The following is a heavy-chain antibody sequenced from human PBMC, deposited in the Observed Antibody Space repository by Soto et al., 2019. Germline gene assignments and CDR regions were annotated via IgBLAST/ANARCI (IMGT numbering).Heavy chain of an antibody. CDR3: AKDRPVKARSGSLSS. Sequence: QVQLVESGGGVVQPGRSLRLSCAASGFTFSSYAMHWVRQAPGKGLEWVAVISYDGNNKYYADSVRGRFTISRDNSKNTLFLQMNSLRAEDTAMYYCAKDRPVKARSGSLSSWGQGTLVTVSS. CDR1: GFTFSSYA. D-gene: IGHD1-26*01. V-gene: IGHV3-30*04. J-gene: IGHJ5*02. CDR2: ISYDGNNK.